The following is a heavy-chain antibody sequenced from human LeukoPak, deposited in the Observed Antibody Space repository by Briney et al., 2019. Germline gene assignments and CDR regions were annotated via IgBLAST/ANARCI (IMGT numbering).Heavy chain of an antibody. CDR2: ISGSGGST. CDR3: AKGRELDYGGNSDYFDY. D-gene: IGHD4-23*01. V-gene: IGHV3-23*01. Sequence: HTGGSLRLSCAASGFTFSSYAMSWVRQAPGKGLEWVSAISGSGGSTYYADPVKGRFTISRDNSKNTLYLQMNSLRAEDTAVYYCAKGRELDYGGNSDYFDYWGQGTLVTVSS. CDR1: GFTFSSYA. J-gene: IGHJ4*02.